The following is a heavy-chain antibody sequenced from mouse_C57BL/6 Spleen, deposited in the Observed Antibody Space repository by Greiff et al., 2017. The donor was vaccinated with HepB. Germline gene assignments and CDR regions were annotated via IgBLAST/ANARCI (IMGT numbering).Heavy chain of an antibody. J-gene: IGHJ3*01. V-gene: IGHV5-9-1*02. CDR2: ISSGGGYS. CDR3: TREYDGYNWFAY. Sequence: EVKLMESGEGLVKPGGSLKLSCAASGFTFSSYAMSWVRQTPEKRLEWVAYISSGGGYSYYADTVKGRFTISRDNARNTLYLQMSSLKSEDTAMYYCTREYDGYNWFAYWGQGTLVTVSA. CDR1: GFTFSSYA. D-gene: IGHD2-3*01.